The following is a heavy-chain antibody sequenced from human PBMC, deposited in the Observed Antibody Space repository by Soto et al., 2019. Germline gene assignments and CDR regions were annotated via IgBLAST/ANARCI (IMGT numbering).Heavy chain of an antibody. CDR3: ARDLEGPFDY. V-gene: IGHV3-53*01. CDR1: GFSVTANY. CDR2: IYSGGST. Sequence: GGSLRLSCEVSGFSVTANYMSWVRQAPGKGLEWVSVIYSGGSTYYIDSVKGRFSISRDISKNTLYLQMNSLRAEDTAVYYCARDLEGPFDYWGQGTLVTVSS. J-gene: IGHJ4*02. D-gene: IGHD1-1*01.